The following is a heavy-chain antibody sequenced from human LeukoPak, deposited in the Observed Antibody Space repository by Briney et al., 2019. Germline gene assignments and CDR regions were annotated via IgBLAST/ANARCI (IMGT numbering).Heavy chain of an antibody. CDR2: ISGSGGST. V-gene: IGHV3-23*01. Sequence: GGSLRLSCAASGFSFSSYGMHWVRQAPGKGLEWVSAISGSGGSTYYADSVKGRFAISRDNSKNTLYLQMNSLRAEDTAVYYCAKARLTVTSRYYAMDVWGQGTTVTVSS. J-gene: IGHJ6*02. CDR1: GFSFSSYG. D-gene: IGHD4-11*01. CDR3: AKARLTVTSRYYAMDV.